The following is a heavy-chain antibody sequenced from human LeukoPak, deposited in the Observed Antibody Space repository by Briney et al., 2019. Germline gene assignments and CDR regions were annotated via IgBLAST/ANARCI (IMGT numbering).Heavy chain of an antibody. V-gene: IGHV3-21*01. CDR1: GITFSIHG. J-gene: IGHJ4*02. CDR3: ARASGSGSYYNNVWDFDY. D-gene: IGHD3-10*01. Sequence: GSLRLSCAASGITFSIHGMHWVRQAPGKGLEWVSSISSSSSYIYYADSVKGRFTISRDNAKNSLYLQMNSLRAEDTAVYYCARASGSGSYYNNVWDFDYWGQGTLVTVSS. CDR2: ISSSSSYI.